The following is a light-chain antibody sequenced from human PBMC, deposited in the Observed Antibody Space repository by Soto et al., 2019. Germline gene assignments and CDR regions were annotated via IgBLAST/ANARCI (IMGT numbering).Light chain of an antibody. V-gene: IGKV3-20*01. CDR3: QQYVSSLT. CDR2: GAS. J-gene: IGKJ4*01. Sequence: EIVLTQSPGTLSLPPGERATLSCRASQSVSSSFLAWYQQKPGQAPRLLIYGASSRATGIPDRFSGSGSGTDFTLTISRLEPEDFAVYYCQQYVSSLTFGGGTKVDIK. CDR1: QSVSSSF.